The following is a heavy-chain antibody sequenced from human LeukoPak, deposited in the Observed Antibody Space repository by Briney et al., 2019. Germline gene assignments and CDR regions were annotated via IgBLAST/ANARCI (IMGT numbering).Heavy chain of an antibody. V-gene: IGHV1-69*13. D-gene: IGHD6-13*01. CDR3: AREETAAGTGYFDY. J-gene: IGHJ4*02. CDR2: IIPIFGTA. Sequence: SVKVSCKASVGSFSSYAISWGRQAPGQRRLWLGGIIPIFGTANYAQKFQGRVTTTPDESTSTAYMELSSLRSEDTAVYYCAREETAAGTGYFDYWGQGSLVTVSS. CDR1: VGSFSSYA.